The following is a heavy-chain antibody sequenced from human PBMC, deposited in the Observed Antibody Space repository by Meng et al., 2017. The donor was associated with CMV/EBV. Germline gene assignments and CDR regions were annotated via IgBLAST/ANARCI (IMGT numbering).Heavy chain of an antibody. J-gene: IGHJ6*02. CDR3: AREEYSHGLEYYYYGMDV. Sequence: GGSLRLSCAASGFTFSSYEMNWVRQAPGKGLEWVSYISSSGSTIYYADSVKGRFTISRDNAKNSLYLQMNSLRAEDTAVYYCAREEYSHGLEYYYYGMDVWGQGTTVTVSS. D-gene: IGHD5-18*01. CDR2: ISSSGSTI. CDR1: GFTFSSYE. V-gene: IGHV3-48*03.